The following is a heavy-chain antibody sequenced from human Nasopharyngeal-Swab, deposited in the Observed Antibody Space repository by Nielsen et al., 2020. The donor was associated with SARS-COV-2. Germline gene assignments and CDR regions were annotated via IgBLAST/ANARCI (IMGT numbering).Heavy chain of an antibody. Sequence: GESLKISCAASGFTFRNYDMNWVRQAPGKGLEWVAVIAYDGRDKFYTDSVKGRFTISRDNSKNTLYLQMSSLRTEDTAVYYCAKDYSRDLWSGYLLDYWGQGTLVTVSS. D-gene: IGHD3-3*01. CDR2: IAYDGRDK. J-gene: IGHJ4*02. V-gene: IGHV3-30*18. CDR1: GFTFRNYD. CDR3: AKDYSRDLWSGYLLDY.